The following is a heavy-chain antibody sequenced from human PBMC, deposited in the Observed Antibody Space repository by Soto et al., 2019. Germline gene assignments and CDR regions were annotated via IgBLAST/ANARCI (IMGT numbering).Heavy chain of an antibody. CDR2: IYHSGST. Sequence: QVQLQESGPGLVKPSGTLSLTCAVSGGSISSSNWWSWVRQPPGQGPEWIGEIYHSGSTNYTPSLTCRITISVSESNNQCSLKPSSVPAAVTAVYYCARDVYDRSDPHFDFWVQGAMVIVSS. CDR1: GGSISSSNW. D-gene: IGHD3-22*01. V-gene: IGHV4-4*02. CDR3: ARDVYDRSDPHFDF. J-gene: IGHJ4*02.